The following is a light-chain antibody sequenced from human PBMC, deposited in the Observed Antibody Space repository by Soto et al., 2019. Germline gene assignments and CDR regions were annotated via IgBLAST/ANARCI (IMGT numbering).Light chain of an antibody. CDR1: QSVSSY. J-gene: IGKJ5*01. CDR3: HQRSNWPPIT. V-gene: IGKV3-11*01. Sequence: EIVLTQSPATLSLSPGERATLSCRASQSVSSYLAWYQQKPGQAPRLLIYDASNRATGIPARFIGSGSGTDFTLPISSLEPEDFAVYYCHQRSNWPPITFGQGTRLEIK. CDR2: DAS.